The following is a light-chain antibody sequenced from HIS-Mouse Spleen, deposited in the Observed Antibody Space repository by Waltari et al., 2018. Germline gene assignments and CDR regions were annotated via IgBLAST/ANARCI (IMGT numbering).Light chain of an antibody. J-gene: IGLJ2*01. CDR2: QDS. CDR1: KLGDKY. CDR3: QAWDSSTVV. V-gene: IGLV3-1*01. Sequence: SYELTQPPSVSVSPGQTASITCSGDKLGDKYACWYQQKPGQSPVLVIYQDSQRPSGIPGGFSGSNSGNTATLTISGTQAMDEADYYCQAWDSSTVVFGGGTKLTVL.